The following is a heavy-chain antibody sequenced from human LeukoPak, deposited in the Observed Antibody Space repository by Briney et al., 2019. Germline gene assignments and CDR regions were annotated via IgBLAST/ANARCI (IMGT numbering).Heavy chain of an antibody. Sequence: GGSLRLSCAASGFTFSSYGMHWVRQAPGKGLEWVAVIWYDGSNKYYADSGKGRFTISRDNSKNTLYLQMNSLRAEDTAVYYCAKDLEARDGYNCSFDYWGQGTLVTVSS. CDR2: IWYDGSNK. V-gene: IGHV3-33*06. CDR3: AKDLEARDGYNCSFDY. J-gene: IGHJ4*02. CDR1: GFTFSSYG. D-gene: IGHD5-24*01.